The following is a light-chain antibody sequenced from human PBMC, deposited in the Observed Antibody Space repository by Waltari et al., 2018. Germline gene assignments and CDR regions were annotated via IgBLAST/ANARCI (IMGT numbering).Light chain of an antibody. CDR1: ALPNQF. CDR3: ESADNTGAYV. CDR2: NDT. V-gene: IGLV3-25*03. J-gene: IGLJ1*01. Sequence: SYELTQPPSVSVSPGQTAKIHCSCDALPNQFAYWFQQKPGQAPVLIIYNDTRRPSGIPERFSGSNSGTTVTLTITGVQAEDEADYYCESADNTGAYVFGGGTKVTVL.